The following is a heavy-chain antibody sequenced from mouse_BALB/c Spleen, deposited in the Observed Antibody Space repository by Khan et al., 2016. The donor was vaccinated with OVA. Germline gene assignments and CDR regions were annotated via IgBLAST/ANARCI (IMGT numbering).Heavy chain of an antibody. CDR2: ISYSGST. J-gene: IGHJ2*01. D-gene: IGHD1-1*01. Sequence: EVKLEESGPGLLKPSQSLSLTCTVTGYSITSDYAWNWIRQFPGNKLEWMAYISYSGSTTYSPSLRSRISFTRNTSKNQCCLQLKSVTTKTTAKYYGASGRLLLRYPDYFDYWGQGTTLTVSS. V-gene: IGHV3-2*02. CDR3: ASGRLLLRYPDYFDY. CDR1: GYSITSDYA.